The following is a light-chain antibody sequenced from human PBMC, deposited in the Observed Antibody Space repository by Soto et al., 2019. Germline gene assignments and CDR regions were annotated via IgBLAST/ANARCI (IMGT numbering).Light chain of an antibody. CDR2: GAS. CDR1: QSVSSN. J-gene: IGKJ5*01. CDR3: QQYSSSPS. Sequence: EIVLTQSPATLSVSPGERATLSCRASQSVSSNLAWYQQIPGRAPRLLIYGASTRASGIPARFSGSGSGTEFTLTIGSLQSEDFAVYYCQQYSSSPSFGQGTRLEIK. V-gene: IGKV3-15*01.